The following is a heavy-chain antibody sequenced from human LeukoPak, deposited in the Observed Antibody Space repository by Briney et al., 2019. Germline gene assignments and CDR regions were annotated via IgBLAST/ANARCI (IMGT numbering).Heavy chain of an antibody. Sequence: GRSLSLYCAAFGFTFDDYGMHWVRQAPGKGLEGVSGISWNSGNIGYADSVKGRFTISRDHAKNSPYLQMNSLGAEDTAFYYWAKDKVSGVRGALDYWGQGTLVTVSS. CDR1: GFTFDDYG. CDR2: ISWNSGNI. V-gene: IGHV3-9*01. D-gene: IGHD3-10*01. CDR3: AKDKVSGVRGALDY. J-gene: IGHJ4*02.